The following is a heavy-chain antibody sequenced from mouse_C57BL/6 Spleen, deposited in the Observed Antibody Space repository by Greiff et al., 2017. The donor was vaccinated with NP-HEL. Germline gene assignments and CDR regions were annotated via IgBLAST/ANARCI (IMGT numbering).Heavy chain of an antibody. D-gene: IGHD1-1*01. V-gene: IGHV5-6*01. Sequence: EVKLVEPGGDLVKPGGSLQLSCAASGFTFSSYGMSWVRQPPAKRLEWVATISSGGSYPFFPDSVKGRFPISRDNAKNTLYLQMSRLKSEDTAMYYWATQRGSSDGYFDVWGTGTTVTVSS. CDR3: ATQRGSSDGYFDV. J-gene: IGHJ1*03. CDR1: GFTFSSYG. CDR2: ISSGGSYP.